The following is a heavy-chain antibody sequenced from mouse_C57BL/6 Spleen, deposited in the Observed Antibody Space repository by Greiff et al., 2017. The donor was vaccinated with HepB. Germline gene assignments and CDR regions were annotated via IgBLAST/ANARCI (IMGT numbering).Heavy chain of an antibody. D-gene: IGHD3-2*02. V-gene: IGHV2-9-1*01. CDR1: GFSLTSYA. J-gene: IGHJ2*01. CDR3: ARNSGQLRPYFDY. CDR2: IWTGGGT. Sequence: VQVVESGPGLVAPSQSLSITCTVSGFSLTSYAISWVRQPPGKGLEWLGVIWTGGGTNYNSALKSRLSISKDNSKSQVFLKMNSLQTDDTARYYCARNSGQLRPYFDYWGQGTTLTVSS.